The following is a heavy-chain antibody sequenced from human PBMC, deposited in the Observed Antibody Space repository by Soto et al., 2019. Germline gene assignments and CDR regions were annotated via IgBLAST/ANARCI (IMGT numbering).Heavy chain of an antibody. CDR1: VDSVSSNSAA. Sequence: SQTLSLTCVISVDSVSSNSAAWNWIRQPPLRGLEWLGRTYYRSKWYNVYAVSVTSRITINPDTSKNQFSLQLNSVTPEDTAVYYCARDTSIAARYAYEDYGIDVWGQGTTVTVSS. J-gene: IGHJ6*02. CDR3: ARDTSIAARYAYEDYGIDV. V-gene: IGHV6-1*01. D-gene: IGHD6-6*01. CDR2: TYYRSKWYN.